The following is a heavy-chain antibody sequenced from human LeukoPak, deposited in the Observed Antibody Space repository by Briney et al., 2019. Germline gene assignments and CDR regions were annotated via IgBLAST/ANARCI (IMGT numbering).Heavy chain of an antibody. CDR3: ARLFQRNELNYYDSSGYSLGY. CDR1: GYTFTSYD. D-gene: IGHD3-22*01. CDR2: MNPNSGNT. J-gene: IGHJ4*02. Sequence: ASVKVSCKASGYTFTSYDINWVRQATGQGREWMGWMNPNSGNTGYAQKFQGRITITRNTSIRTAYMELSSLRSEDTAVYYCARLFQRNELNYYDSSGYSLGYWGQGTLVTVSS. V-gene: IGHV1-8*03.